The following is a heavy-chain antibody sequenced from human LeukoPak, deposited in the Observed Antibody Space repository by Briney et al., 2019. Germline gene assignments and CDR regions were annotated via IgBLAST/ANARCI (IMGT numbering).Heavy chain of an antibody. CDR3: SRSLDY. V-gene: IGHV3-7*01. CDR2: IKQDGNEK. Sequence: PGGSLRLSCAASGFPFSGYWMDWVRQAPGKGMEWVANIKQDGNEKYYADSVKGRFTISRDNARNSLYLQMNSLRVADPAVYYCSRSLDYWGQGALVIVSS. CDR1: GFPFSGYW. J-gene: IGHJ4*02.